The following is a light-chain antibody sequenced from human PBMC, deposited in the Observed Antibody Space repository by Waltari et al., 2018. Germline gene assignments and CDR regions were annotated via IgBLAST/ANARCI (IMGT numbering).Light chain of an antibody. CDR1: DSDVGAYDF. V-gene: IGLV2-14*01. Sequence: QSALTQPASVSGSPGQSITISCSGTDSDVGAYDFVSWYQQHPGKAPHLIIYEVINRPSGISNRFFAPKSGNTASLPISGLQAEDEADYYCSSYTTSSAPGVFGTGTRVTVL. J-gene: IGLJ1*01. CDR2: EVI. CDR3: SSYTTSSAPGV.